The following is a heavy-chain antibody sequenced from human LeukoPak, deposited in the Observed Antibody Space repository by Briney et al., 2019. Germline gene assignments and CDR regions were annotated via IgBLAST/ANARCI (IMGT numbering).Heavy chain of an antibody. V-gene: IGHV3-11*04. CDR1: GFRFDSFY. Sequence: KPGGSLRLSCAASGFRFDSFYMGWIRQVPGKGLDYIALISASGAVPYYAESVKGRFTISRDNAKNSVFLQMNSLSADDTAVYYCARSLIVASEDYWGQGTLVTVSS. CDR2: ISASGAVP. D-gene: IGHD3-22*01. CDR3: ARSLIVASEDY. J-gene: IGHJ4*02.